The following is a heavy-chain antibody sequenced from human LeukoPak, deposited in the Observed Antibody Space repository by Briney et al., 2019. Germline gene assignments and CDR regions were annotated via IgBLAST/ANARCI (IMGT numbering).Heavy chain of an antibody. CDR2: ISSSDTTM. J-gene: IGHJ4*02. Sequence: GRSLRLSCAASGFTFRDYDMTWIRQAPGRGLEWVSYISSSDTTMYNADSVKGRFTISRDNAKNSPYLQMNSLRAEDTAVYYCARGMGIAAAGDDYWGQGTLVTVSS. D-gene: IGHD6-13*01. V-gene: IGHV3-11*04. CDR3: ARGMGIAAAGDDY. CDR1: GFTFRDYD.